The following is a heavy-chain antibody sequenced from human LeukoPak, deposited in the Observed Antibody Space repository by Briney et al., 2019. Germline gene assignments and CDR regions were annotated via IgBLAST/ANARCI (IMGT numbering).Heavy chain of an antibody. J-gene: IGHJ4*02. D-gene: IGHD3-10*01. CDR1: GFTFSSYD. CDR2: ISGSGGST. CDR3: AKGSNSGITMVRGVIKSYFDY. V-gene: IGHV3-23*01. Sequence: GGSLRLSCAASGFTFSSYDMSWVRQAPGKGLEWVSAISGSGGSTYYADPVKGRFTISRDNSKNTLYLQMNSLRAEDTAVYYCAKGSNSGITMVRGVIKSYFDYWGQGTLVTVSS.